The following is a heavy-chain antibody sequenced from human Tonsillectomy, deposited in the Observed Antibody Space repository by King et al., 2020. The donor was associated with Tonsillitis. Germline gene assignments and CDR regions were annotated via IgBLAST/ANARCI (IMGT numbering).Heavy chain of an antibody. CDR3: ARGPGVTTDYYYYMDV. CDR2: INHSGST. Sequence: VQLQQWGAGLLKPSETLSLTCAVYGGSFSGYYWSLIRQPPGKGLEWIGVINHSGSTNYNPSLKSRVNISVDTSKNQFSLKLSSVTAADTAVYYCARGPGVTTDYYYYMDVWGKGTTVTVSS. D-gene: IGHD4-17*01. J-gene: IGHJ6*03. CDR1: GGSFSGYY. V-gene: IGHV4-34*01.